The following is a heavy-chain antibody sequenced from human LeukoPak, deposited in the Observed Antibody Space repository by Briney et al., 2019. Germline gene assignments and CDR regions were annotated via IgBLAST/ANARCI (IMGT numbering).Heavy chain of an antibody. CDR3: AIGESESIWGSYRPRGPYYYYYMDV. V-gene: IGHV1-2*02. CDR2: INPNSGGT. Sequence: ASVKVSCKASGSAFIGYYMHWVRQAPGQGLEWMGWINPNSGGTNYAQKFQGRVTMTRDTSISTAYMELSRLRSDDTAVYYCAIGESESIWGSYRPRGPYYYYYMDVWGKGTTVTVSS. J-gene: IGHJ6*03. CDR1: GSAFIGYY. D-gene: IGHD3-16*02.